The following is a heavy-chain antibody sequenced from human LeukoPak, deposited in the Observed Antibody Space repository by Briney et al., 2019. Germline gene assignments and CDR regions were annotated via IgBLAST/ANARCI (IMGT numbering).Heavy chain of an antibody. D-gene: IGHD6-19*01. CDR2: VYYSGGS. CDR3: ARDVKSKIAVSVLHAIDI. CDR1: GGSLSGYY. J-gene: IGHJ3*02. Sequence: SGTLSLTCTVSGGSLSGYYWSWIRQPPGKGLEWIGCVYYSGGSNYNPSLKSRVTISVDTSKNQFSLKLTSVTAADTAVYYCARDVKSKIAVSVLHAIDIWGQGTMVTVSS. V-gene: IGHV4-59*01.